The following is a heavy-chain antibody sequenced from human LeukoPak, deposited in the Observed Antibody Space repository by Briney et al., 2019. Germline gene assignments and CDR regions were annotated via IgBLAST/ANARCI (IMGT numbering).Heavy chain of an antibody. CDR1: GYTFTSHY. J-gene: IGHJ4*02. CDR2: IDPSGGST. CDR3: ARGGILTGPNDY. Sequence: GASVKVSCKTSGYTFTSHYMHWVRQAPGQGLEWMGIIDPSGGSTGYAQKFQGRVTMTSDTSTSTVYMVMSSLRSEDTAVYYCARGGILTGPNDYWGQGTLVTVSS. D-gene: IGHD3-9*01. V-gene: IGHV1-46*01.